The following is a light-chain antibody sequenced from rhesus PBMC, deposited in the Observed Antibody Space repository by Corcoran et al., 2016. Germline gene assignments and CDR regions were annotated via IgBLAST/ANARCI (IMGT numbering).Light chain of an antibody. V-gene: IGKV1-22*01. Sequence: DIQMTQSPSSLSASVGDTVTITCRASQSISSWLARYQPKPGKAPKRLIYKTSSLQSGVPPRFSGSGSMTDFTLTISSLQSEDFAPYYCQQYSSSPRTFGQGTKVEIK. J-gene: IGKJ1*01. CDR2: KTS. CDR3: QQYSSSPRT. CDR1: QSISSW.